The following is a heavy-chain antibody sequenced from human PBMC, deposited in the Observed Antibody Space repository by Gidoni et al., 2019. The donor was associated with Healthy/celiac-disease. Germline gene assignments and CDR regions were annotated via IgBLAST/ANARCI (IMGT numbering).Heavy chain of an antibody. D-gene: IGHD4-17*01. J-gene: IGHJ4*02. CDR3: ARDPSPHDGTPKDDYGLFDY. CDR1: GYTFTSYY. V-gene: IGHV1-46*01. CDR2: INPSGRST. Sequence: QVQLVQSGAEVKKPGASVKVSCKASGYTFTSYYMQWVRQAPGQGIEWMGIINPSGRSTSYEQKFQGRVTMTRDTSTSTVYMELSSLRSEDTAVYYCARDPSPHDGTPKDDYGLFDYWGQGTLVTVSS.